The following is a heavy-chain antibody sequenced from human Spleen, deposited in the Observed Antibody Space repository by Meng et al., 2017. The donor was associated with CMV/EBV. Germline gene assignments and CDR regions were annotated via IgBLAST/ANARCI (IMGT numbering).Heavy chain of an antibody. D-gene: IGHD3-22*01. CDR3: ARGRKPPYYFDESAYLGHGMDV. CDR1: GGSISSSSYY. V-gene: IGHV4-39*07. J-gene: IGHJ6*02. CDR2: IYYSGST. Sequence: SETLSLTCTVSGGSISSSSYYWGWIRQPPGKGLEWIGSIYYSGSTYYNPSLKSRVTISVDTSKNQFSLNLTSVTAADTAVYYCARGRKPPYYFDESAYLGHGMDVWGQGTTVTVSS.